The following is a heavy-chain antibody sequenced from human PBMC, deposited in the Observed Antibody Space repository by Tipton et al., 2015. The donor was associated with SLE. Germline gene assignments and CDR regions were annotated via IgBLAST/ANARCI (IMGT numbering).Heavy chain of an antibody. D-gene: IGHD6-13*01. CDR3: ARSAGYSSSWAHFDY. V-gene: IGHV4-4*07. J-gene: IGHJ4*02. CDR1: GGSISSYD. CDR2: IYTSGYS. Sequence: TLSLTCTVFGGSISSYDWTWIRQPAGKGLEWIGRIYTSGYSNYNPSLKSRVTMSVDTSKNQFSLKLNSVTAADTAVYYCARSAGYSSSWAHFDYWGQGTLVTVSS.